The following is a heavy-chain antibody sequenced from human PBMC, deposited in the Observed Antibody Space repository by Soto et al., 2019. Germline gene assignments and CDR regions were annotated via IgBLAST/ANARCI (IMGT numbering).Heavy chain of an antibody. CDR1: GYTFTSYG. Sequence: QVQLVQSGAEVKKPGASVKVSCKASGYTFTSYGISWVRQAPGQGFEWMGWISAYNGNTNYAQKLQGRVTMTTDTSTSTAYMELRSLRSDDTAVYYCASSPTATYGDYGWFDPWGQGTLVTVSS. V-gene: IGHV1-18*01. CDR2: ISAYNGNT. D-gene: IGHD4-17*01. J-gene: IGHJ5*02. CDR3: ASSPTATYGDYGWFDP.